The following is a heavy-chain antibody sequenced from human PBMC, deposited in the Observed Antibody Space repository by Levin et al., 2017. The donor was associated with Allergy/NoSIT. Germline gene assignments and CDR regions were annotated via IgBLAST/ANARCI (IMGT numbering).Heavy chain of an antibody. CDR3: AAGYCTDDNCSFGLDV. V-gene: IGHV4-59*01. D-gene: IGHD2-8*01. Sequence: SETLSLTCTVSRGSIASYYWTWIRLPPGKGLEWIGDIYYNGSSNYNPSLNSRVTISLDTSQNQLSLRLTSVTAADTAVDYCAAGYCTDDNCSFGLDVWGQGTTVTVSS. CDR2: IYYNGSS. CDR1: RGSIASYY. J-gene: IGHJ6*02.